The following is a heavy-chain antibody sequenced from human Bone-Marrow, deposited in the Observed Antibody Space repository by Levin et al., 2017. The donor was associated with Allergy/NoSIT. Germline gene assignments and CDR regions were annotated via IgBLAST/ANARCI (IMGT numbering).Heavy chain of an antibody. CDR3: ARDLGSSRWVDY. D-gene: IGHD1-26*01. J-gene: IGHJ4*02. CDR2: IWFDGSNK. CDR1: GFTFSSFG. V-gene: IGHV3-33*01. Sequence: GGPLRLSCAASGFTFSSFGMHWVRQAPGKGLEWVAFIWFDGSNKNYEDSVKGRFTISRDNSKNTLYLQMNSLTAEDTAVYYCARDLGSSRWVDYWGQGTLVTVSA.